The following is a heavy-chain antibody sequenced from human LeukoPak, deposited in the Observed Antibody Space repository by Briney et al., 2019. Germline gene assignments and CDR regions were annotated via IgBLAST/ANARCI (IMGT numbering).Heavy chain of an antibody. Sequence: PGGSLRLSCVVSGFTFSSYAMHWVRQAPGKGLDWEAVVAFDGKNKYYADSVKGRFTISRDNSGNTLSLQMNSLRAEDTAVYYCARDCTNGVCYDPDYWGQGTLVTVSS. CDR3: ARDCTNGVCYDPDY. D-gene: IGHD2-8*01. J-gene: IGHJ4*02. CDR1: GFTFSSYA. V-gene: IGHV3-30*04. CDR2: VAFDGKNK.